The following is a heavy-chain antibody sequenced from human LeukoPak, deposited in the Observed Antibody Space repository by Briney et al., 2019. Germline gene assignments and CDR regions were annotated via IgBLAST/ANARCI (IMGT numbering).Heavy chain of an antibody. CDR2: IYHSGST. CDR1: GGSISSGGYS. D-gene: IGHD1-20*01. Sequence: SETLSLTCAVSGGSISSGGYSWSWIRQPPGKGLEWIGYIYHSGSTYYNPSLKSRVTISVDRSKNQFSLKLSSVTAADTAVYYCARDAANWNDVIDPPTWGQGTLVTVSS. J-gene: IGHJ5*02. V-gene: IGHV4-30-2*01. CDR3: ARDAANWNDVIDPPT.